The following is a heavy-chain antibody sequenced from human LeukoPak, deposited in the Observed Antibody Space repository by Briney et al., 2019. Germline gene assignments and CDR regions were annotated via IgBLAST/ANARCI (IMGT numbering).Heavy chain of an antibody. CDR3: AITGNPATGDY. CDR2: ISSSGSTI. V-gene: IGHV3-48*03. Sequence: GGSLRLSCAASGFTFSSYEMHWVRQAPGRGLEWVSYISSSGSTIYYADSVKGRFTISRDNAKNSLYLQMNSLRAEDTAVYYCAITGNPATGDYWGQGTLVTVSS. D-gene: IGHD1-20*01. CDR1: GFTFSSYE. J-gene: IGHJ4*02.